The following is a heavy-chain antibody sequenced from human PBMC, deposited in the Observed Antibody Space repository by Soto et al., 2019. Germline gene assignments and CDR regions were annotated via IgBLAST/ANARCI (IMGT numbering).Heavy chain of an antibody. J-gene: IGHJ5*02. V-gene: IGHV1-18*01. CDR2: ISAYNGNT. CDR3: AREWSWDSSSPNWFDP. CDR1: VYTFTRYG. D-gene: IGHD6-13*01. Sequence: SANVSCNASVYTFTRYGISCVRQAPGQGLEWMGWISAYNGNTNYAQKLQGRVTMTTDTSTSTAYMELRSLRSDDTAVYYCAREWSWDSSSPNWFDPWGQGTLVTVPS.